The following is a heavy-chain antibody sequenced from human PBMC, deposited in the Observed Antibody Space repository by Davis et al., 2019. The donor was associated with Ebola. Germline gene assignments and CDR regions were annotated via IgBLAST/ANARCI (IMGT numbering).Heavy chain of an antibody. V-gene: IGHV1-2*02. CDR1: GYTFTGYY. CDR3: VAVTWSSYDGFDH. CDR2: IYPNSGGT. D-gene: IGHD3-3*01. Sequence: SVTVSCKTSGYTFTGYYLHWVRQAPGQGLEWMGWIYPNSGGTNYAQSFQGRVTMTRDSSLSTAYMELNSLRSDDTAVYYCVAVTWSSYDGFDHWGQGTLITVSS. J-gene: IGHJ4*02.